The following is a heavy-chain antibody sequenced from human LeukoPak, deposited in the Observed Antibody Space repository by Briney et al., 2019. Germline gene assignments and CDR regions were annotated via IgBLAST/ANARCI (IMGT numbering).Heavy chain of an antibody. D-gene: IGHD3-22*01. V-gene: IGHV4-4*02. Sequence: KPSETLSLTCAVSGGSISSSNWWSWVRQPPGKGLEWIGEIYHSGSTNYNPSLKSRVTISVDKSKNQFSLKLSSVTAADTAVYYCAGGATYPTYYYDSSGSIDYWGQGTLVTVSS. CDR2: IYHSGST. CDR1: GGSISSSNW. CDR3: AGGATYPTYYYDSSGSIDY. J-gene: IGHJ4*02.